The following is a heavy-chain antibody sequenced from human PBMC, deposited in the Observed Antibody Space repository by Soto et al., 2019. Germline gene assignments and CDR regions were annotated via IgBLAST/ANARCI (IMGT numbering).Heavy chain of an antibody. Sequence: GESLKISCKGSGYSFTSYWIGWVRQMPGKGLEWMGIIYPGDSDTRYSPSFQGQVTVSADKSISTAYLQRSSLKASDTAMYYCARQGGATVTYYYYGMDVWGQGTTVTVSS. CDR2: IYPGDSDT. V-gene: IGHV5-51*01. CDR3: ARQGGATVTYYYYGMDV. J-gene: IGHJ6*02. CDR1: GYSFTSYW. D-gene: IGHD4-4*01.